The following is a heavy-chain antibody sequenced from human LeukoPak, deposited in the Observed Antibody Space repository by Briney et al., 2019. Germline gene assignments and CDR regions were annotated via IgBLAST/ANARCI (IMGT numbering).Heavy chain of an antibody. Sequence: GESLKISCQGSGYKFSNYWIGWVRQVPEKGLEWMGIIYPGDYDTRYSPSFQGQVTISADKSISTAYLQWSSLKASDTAMYYCARRGTGVDYWGQGTLVTVSS. CDR2: IYPGDYDT. J-gene: IGHJ4*02. D-gene: IGHD7-27*01. CDR3: ARRGTGVDY. V-gene: IGHV5-51*01. CDR1: GYKFSNYW.